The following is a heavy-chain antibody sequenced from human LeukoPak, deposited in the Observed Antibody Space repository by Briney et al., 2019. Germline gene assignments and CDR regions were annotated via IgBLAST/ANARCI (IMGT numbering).Heavy chain of an antibody. Sequence: PGGSLRLSCAASGFTFSSYGMHWVRQAPGKGLEWVAVIWYDGSNKYYADSVKGRFTISRDNSKNTLYLQMNSLRAEDTAVYYCARDHMDTAMVIYYYYGMDVWGQGTTVTVSS. J-gene: IGHJ6*02. CDR3: ARDHMDTAMVIYYYYGMDV. CDR1: GFTFSSYG. V-gene: IGHV3-33*01. CDR2: IWYDGSNK. D-gene: IGHD5-18*01.